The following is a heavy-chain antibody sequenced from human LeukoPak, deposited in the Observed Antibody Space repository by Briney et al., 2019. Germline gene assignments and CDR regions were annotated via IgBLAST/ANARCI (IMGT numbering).Heavy chain of an antibody. CDR3: ARDYYDSSGYFDWHFQH. J-gene: IGHJ1*01. D-gene: IGHD3-22*01. CDR2: ISGSGGST. Sequence: QAGGSLRLSCAASGFTFSSYAMSWVRQAPGKGLEWVSAISGSGGSTYYADSVKGRFTISRDNSKNTLYLQMNSLRVEDTAVYYCARDYYDSSGYFDWHFQHWGQGTLVTVSS. CDR1: GFTFSSYA. V-gene: IGHV3-23*01.